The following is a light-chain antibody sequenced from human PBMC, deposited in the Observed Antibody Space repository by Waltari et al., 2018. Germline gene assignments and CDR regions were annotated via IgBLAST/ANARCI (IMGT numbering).Light chain of an antibody. CDR1: QSISSW. Sequence: DIQMTQSPSTLSASVGDRVTITCRASQSISSWLAWYQQKPGKAPKLLIYKASSLESGVPSRFNGSGSGTEFTLTISSLQPDDFATYYCQHYNLYSETFGQGTKVEIK. V-gene: IGKV1-5*03. CDR3: QHYNLYSET. J-gene: IGKJ1*01. CDR2: KAS.